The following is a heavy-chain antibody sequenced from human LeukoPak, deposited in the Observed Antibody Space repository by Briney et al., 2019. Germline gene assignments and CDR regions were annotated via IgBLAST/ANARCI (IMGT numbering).Heavy chain of an antibody. CDR3: ARHPPSKWFDP. Sequence: SETLSLTCTVSGASISSYYWGWIRQPPGKGLEWIGSIYHSGSTYYNPSLKSRVTISVDTSKNQFPLKLSSVTAADTAVYYCARHPPSKWFDPWGQGTLITVSS. CDR1: GASISSYY. CDR2: IYHSGST. V-gene: IGHV4-38-2*02. J-gene: IGHJ5*02.